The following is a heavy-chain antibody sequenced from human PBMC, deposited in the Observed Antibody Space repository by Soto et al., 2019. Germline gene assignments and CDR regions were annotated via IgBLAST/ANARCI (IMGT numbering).Heavy chain of an antibody. V-gene: IGHV3-48*01. Sequence: GGSRRPSVPPPELTLIPFTITGFRQPPEKGLEWISYIRTSPTTIHYADSVKGRFTISRDNAKNSLYLQMNSLRAEDTAVYYCARGAQYQLPPPYYYGMDVWGQGTTVTVSS. D-gene: IGHD2-2*01. CDR3: ARGAQYQLPPPYYYGMDV. CDR2: IRTSPTTI. CDR1: ELTLIPFT. J-gene: IGHJ6*02.